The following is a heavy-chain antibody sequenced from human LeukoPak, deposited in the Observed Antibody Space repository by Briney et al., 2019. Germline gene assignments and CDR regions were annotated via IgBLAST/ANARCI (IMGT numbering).Heavy chain of an antibody. V-gene: IGHV4-34*01. CDR1: GGSFSGYY. CDR2: INHSGST. CDR3: ARPNHKDHCSSSSCYKYFDY. D-gene: IGHD2-2*01. Sequence: SETLSLTCAVYGGSFSGYYWSWIRQPPGKGLEWIGEINHSGSTNYNPSLKSRVTISVDTSKNQFSLKLSSVTAADTAVYYCARPNHKDHCSSSSCYKYFDYWGQGTLVTVSS. J-gene: IGHJ4*02.